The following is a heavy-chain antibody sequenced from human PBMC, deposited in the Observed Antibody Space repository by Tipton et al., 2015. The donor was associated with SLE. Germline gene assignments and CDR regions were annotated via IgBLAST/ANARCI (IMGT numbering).Heavy chain of an antibody. Sequence: TLSLTCAVYGGSFSGYYWSWTRQPPGKGLEWIGEINHSGGTKYNPSLKSRVTISVDTSKNQFSLKLSSVTAADTAVYYCARGLNYYDSNGYYPFYYMDVWGKGTTVTVSS. V-gene: IGHV4-34*01. CDR2: INHSGGT. J-gene: IGHJ6*03. D-gene: IGHD3-22*01. CDR1: GGSFSGYY. CDR3: ARGLNYYDSNGYYPFYYMDV.